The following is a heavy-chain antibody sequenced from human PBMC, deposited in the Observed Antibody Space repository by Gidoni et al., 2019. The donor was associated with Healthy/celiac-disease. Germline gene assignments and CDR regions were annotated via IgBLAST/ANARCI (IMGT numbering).Heavy chain of an antibody. V-gene: IGHV3-9*01. CDR2: ISWNSGSI. J-gene: IGHJ4*02. CDR3: AKDGGSSGWYRDFDY. Sequence: EVQLVESGGGLVQPGRSLRLSCAASGFTFDDYAMHWVRQAPGKGLEWVSGISWNSGSIGYADSVKGRFTISRDNAKNSLYLQMNSLRAEDTALYYCAKDGGSSGWYRDFDYWGQGTLVTVSS. D-gene: IGHD6-19*01. CDR1: GFTFDDYA.